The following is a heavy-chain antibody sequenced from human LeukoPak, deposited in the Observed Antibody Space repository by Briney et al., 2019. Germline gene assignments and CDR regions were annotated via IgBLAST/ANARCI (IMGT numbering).Heavy chain of an antibody. J-gene: IGHJ4*02. D-gene: IGHD5-18*01. V-gene: IGHV3-33*01. CDR3: ERDLLGYSYDAYYFDF. CDR2: IWYDGSKK. Sequence: PGGSLRLSCAASGFTFSSHGMRWVHQAPGKGLEWVAVIWYDGSKKYHADSVKGRFTISRDNSKNTLYLQMNSLRAEDTAVYYCERDLLGYSYDAYYFDFWGQGTLVTVSS. CDR1: GFTFSSHG.